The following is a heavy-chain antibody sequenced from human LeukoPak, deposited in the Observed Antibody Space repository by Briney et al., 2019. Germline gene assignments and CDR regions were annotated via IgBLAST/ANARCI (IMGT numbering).Heavy chain of an antibody. D-gene: IGHD6-13*01. CDR3: ARAPRGAAAGTLYFQH. V-gene: IGHV4-34*01. Sequence: SETLSLTCAVSGGSISSGGYSWSWIRQPPGKGLEWIGEINHSGSTNYNLSLKSRVTISVDTSKNQFSLKLSSVTAADTAVYYCARAPRGAAAGTLYFQHWGQGTLVTVSS. J-gene: IGHJ1*01. CDR1: GGSISSGGYS. CDR2: INHSGST.